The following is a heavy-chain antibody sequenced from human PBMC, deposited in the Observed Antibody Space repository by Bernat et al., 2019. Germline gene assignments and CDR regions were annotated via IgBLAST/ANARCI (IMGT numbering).Heavy chain of an antibody. V-gene: IGHV1-2*04. CDR3: ARGAAGVGGYCFDY. J-gene: IGHJ4*02. CDR1: GYTFTGYY. Sequence: QVQLVQSGAEVKKPGASVKVSCKASGYTFTGYYMHWVRQAPGQGLEWMGWINPNSGGTNYAQKFPGWVTMTRDTSNSTAYMGLSRLRSDGTAVYYCARGAAGVGGYCFDYWGQGTLVTVSS. CDR2: INPNSGGT. D-gene: IGHD3-16*01.